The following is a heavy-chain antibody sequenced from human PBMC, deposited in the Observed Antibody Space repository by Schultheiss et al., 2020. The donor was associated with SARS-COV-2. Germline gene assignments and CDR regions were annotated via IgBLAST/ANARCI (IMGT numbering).Heavy chain of an antibody. J-gene: IGHJ4*02. D-gene: IGHD2-15*01. V-gene: IGHV3-30*04. CDR1: GFTFSSYA. CDR2: ISYDGSNK. CDR3: ARELSYCSGGSCYMRYFDY. Sequence: GGSLRLSCAASGFTFSSYAMHWVRQAPGKGLEWVAVISYDGSNKYYADSVKGRFTISRDNSKNTLYLQINSLRAEDTAVYYCARELSYCSGGSCYMRYFDYWGQGTLVTVSS.